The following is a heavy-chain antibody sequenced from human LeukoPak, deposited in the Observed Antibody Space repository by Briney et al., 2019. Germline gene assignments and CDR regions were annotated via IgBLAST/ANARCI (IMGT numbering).Heavy chain of an antibody. D-gene: IGHD3-10*01. J-gene: IGHJ4*02. CDR3: ARDRGSGSYYSQD. Sequence: GGSLRLSCTASDFTFSTYWVHWVRQAPGKGLIWVARIPPEASRTTYADSVKGRFIISRDNAKNSLYLQMNSLRAEDTAVYYCARDRGSGSYYSQDWGQGTLVTVSS. CDR2: IPPEASRT. CDR1: DFTFSTYW. V-gene: IGHV3-74*01.